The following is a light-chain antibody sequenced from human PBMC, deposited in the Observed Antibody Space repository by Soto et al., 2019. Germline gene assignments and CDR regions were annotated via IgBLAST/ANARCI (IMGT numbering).Light chain of an antibody. J-gene: IGKJ5*01. CDR1: QSLLHSNGYNY. V-gene: IGKV2-28*01. Sequence: DLVMTQSPLSLPVTPGEPASISCRSSQSLLHSNGYNYLDWYLQKPGQSPQLLIYLGSNRASGVPDRCSGRGSGTDFTLKLSRVEAEDVGVYYCMQALQTPFAFGQGTRLETK. CDR3: MQALQTPFA. CDR2: LGS.